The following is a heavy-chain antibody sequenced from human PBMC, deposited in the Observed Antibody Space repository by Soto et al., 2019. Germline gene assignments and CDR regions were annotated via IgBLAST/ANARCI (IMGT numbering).Heavy chain of an antibody. CDR1: GYSFSYYG. CDR2: INTKTGHR. V-gene: IGHV1-18*01. CDR3: ARERLRGYDSSGFYA. D-gene: IGHD3-22*01. J-gene: IGHJ1*01. Sequence: ASVKVSCKASGYSFSYYGINWVRQAPGQGLEWMGWINTKTGHRNYAQKFEDRLTMTTATSTNTVYMELKRLRSDDTAVYYCARERLRGYDSSGFYAWGQGIPVTVSS.